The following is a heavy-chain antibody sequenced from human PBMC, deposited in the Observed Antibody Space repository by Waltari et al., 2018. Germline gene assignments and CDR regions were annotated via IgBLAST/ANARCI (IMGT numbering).Heavy chain of an antibody. V-gene: IGHV4-34*01. D-gene: IGHD2-15*01. Sequence: QVQLQQWGAGLLKPSETLSLTCAVYGVSFSNYYWTWIRQSPGKGLEWIGEITRSGSTYYNPSLKSRVNILVDSSANQFSLRLSSVTAADTAVYYCARGTPVRIFDDWGQGTLVTVSS. J-gene: IGHJ4*02. CDR1: GVSFSNYY. CDR2: ITRSGST. CDR3: ARGTPVRIFDD.